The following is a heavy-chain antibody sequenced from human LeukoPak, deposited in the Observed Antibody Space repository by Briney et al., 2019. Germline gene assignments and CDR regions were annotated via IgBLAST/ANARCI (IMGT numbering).Heavy chain of an antibody. CDR1: GFTFSNYY. Sequence: SGGSLRRYCAASGFTFSNYYMNWVRQAPGKGLELVSYITSSSNTIYYADSKKGRFTISRDNDKNSFYLQMHSLRAEDTAVYYCVRDSTVGVDYWGQGTLVIVS. D-gene: IGHD4-23*01. V-gene: IGHV3-48*01. CDR3: VRDSTVGVDY. CDR2: ITSSSNTI. J-gene: IGHJ4*02.